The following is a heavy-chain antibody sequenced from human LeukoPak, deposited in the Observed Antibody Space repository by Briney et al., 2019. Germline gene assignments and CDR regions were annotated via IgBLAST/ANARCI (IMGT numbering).Heavy chain of an antibody. CDR3: AKDLSSGWYDY. CDR1: GFTFSSYA. V-gene: IGHV3-23*01. D-gene: IGHD6-19*01. CDR2: ISGSGSST. J-gene: IGHJ4*02. Sequence: GGSLRLSCAASGFTFSSYAMSWARQAPGKGLEWVSAISGSGSSTYYADSVKGRFTISRDNSKNTLYLQMNSLRAEDTAVYYCAKDLSSGWYDYWGQGTLVTVSS.